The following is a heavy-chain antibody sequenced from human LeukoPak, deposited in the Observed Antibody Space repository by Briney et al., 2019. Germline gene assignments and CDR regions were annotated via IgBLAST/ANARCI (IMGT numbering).Heavy chain of an antibody. CDR3: ARDDSSGYALDC. CDR2: IYYSGST. J-gene: IGHJ4*02. CDR1: GGSISSGDYY. D-gene: IGHD3-22*01. V-gene: IGHV4-30-4*08. Sequence: SQTLSLTCTVSGGSISSGDYYWSWIRQPPGKGLEWIGYIYYSGSTYYNPSLKSRVTISVHTSKNQFSLKLSSVTAADTAVYYCARDDSSGYALDCWGQGTLVTVSS.